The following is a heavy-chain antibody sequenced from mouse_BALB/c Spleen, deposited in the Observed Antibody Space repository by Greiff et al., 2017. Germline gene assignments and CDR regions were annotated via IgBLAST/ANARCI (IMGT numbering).Heavy chain of an antibody. CDR2: INPSTGYT. V-gene: IGHV1-7*01. D-gene: IGHD2-1*01. CDR1: GYTFTSYW. J-gene: IGHJ4*01. Sequence: QVQLQQSGAELAKPGASVKMSCKASGYTFTSYWMHWVKQRPGQGLEWIGYINPSTGYTEYNQKFKDKATLTADKSSSTAYMQLSSLTSEDSAVYYCARGGNYVPYYYAMDYWGQGTSVTVSS. CDR3: ARGGNYVPYYYAMDY.